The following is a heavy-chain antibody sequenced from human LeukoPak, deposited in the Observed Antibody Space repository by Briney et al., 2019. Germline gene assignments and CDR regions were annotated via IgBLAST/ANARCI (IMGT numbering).Heavy chain of an antibody. CDR1: GFTFSSYG. CDR2: IWYDGSNK. D-gene: IGHD2-2*01. J-gene: IGHJ4*02. CDR3: AREGGYCSSTSCYAGVDY. V-gene: IGHV3-33*01. Sequence: GRSLRLSCAASGFTFSSYGMHWVRQAPGKGLEWVAVIWYDGSNKYYADSVKGRFTTSRDNSKNTLYLQMNSLRAEDTAVYYCAREGGYCSSTSCYAGVDYWGQGTLVTVSS.